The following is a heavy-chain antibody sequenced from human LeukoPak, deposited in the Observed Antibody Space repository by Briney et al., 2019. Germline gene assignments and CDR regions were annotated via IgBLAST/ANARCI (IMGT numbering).Heavy chain of an antibody. CDR2: ISGSGGST. Sequence: GGSLILSCAASGFTFSSYAMSWVRQAPGKGLEWVSAISGSGGSTYYADSVKGRFTISRDNSKNTLDLQMNSLRADDTAVYYCAKGPSGSFYPGYFDYWGQGTPLTVSS. D-gene: IGHD2/OR15-2a*01. CDR1: GFTFSSYA. J-gene: IGHJ4*02. CDR3: AKGPSGSFYPGYFDY. V-gene: IGHV3-23*01.